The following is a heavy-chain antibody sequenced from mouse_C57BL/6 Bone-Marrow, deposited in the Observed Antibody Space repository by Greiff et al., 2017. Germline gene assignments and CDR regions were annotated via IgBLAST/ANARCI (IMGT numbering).Heavy chain of an antibody. CDR2: INPNDGTT. D-gene: IGHD2-4*01. CDR1: GYSFTDYN. J-gene: IGHJ4*01. V-gene: IGHV1-39*01. Sequence: VQLKESGPELVKPGASVKISCKASGYSFTDYNMNWVKQSNGKSLEWIGVINPNDGTTSYNQKFKGKATLTVDQSSSTAYMQLNSLTSEDSAVYYCARGYDYDYAMDYGGQGTSVTVSS. CDR3: ARGYDYDYAMDY.